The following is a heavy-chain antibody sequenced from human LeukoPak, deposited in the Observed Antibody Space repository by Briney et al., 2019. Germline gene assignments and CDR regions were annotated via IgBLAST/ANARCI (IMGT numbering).Heavy chain of an antibody. D-gene: IGHD1-1*01. CDR1: GFTFDDHD. Sequence: GGSLRLSCVASGFTFDDHDMSWVRQAPGKGLEWVAFIYYDGSNIYYADYVKGRFTISRDISKNTLYLQMDSLRAEDTAIYYCARDWKTNSFDYWGQGTLVTVSS. J-gene: IGHJ4*02. CDR2: IYYDGSNI. CDR3: ARDWKTNSFDY. V-gene: IGHV3-33*08.